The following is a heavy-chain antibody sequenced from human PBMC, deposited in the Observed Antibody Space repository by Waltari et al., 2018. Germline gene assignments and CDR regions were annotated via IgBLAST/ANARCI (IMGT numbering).Heavy chain of an antibody. V-gene: IGHV3-48*04. CDR3: AGIRRGFWFFDL. D-gene: IGHD3-10*01. J-gene: IGHJ2*01. CDR1: GMTFTPYS. CDR2: VSGDSGYI. Sequence: EVQLVESGGGLVQPGGSRSLSCVASGMTFTPYSMNWLRQAPGKGLEWISYVSGDSGYIYYADSVRGRFTISRDNAQNSMYLQMNNLRADDTAVYYCAGIRRGFWFFDLWGRGTLVTVSS.